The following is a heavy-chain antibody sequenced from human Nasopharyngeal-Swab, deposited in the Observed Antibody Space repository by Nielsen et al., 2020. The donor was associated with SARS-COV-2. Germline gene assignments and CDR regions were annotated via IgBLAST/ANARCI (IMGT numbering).Heavy chain of an antibody. V-gene: IGHV1-46*01. CDR3: ARGGDPREVVAATDCFDP. CDR2: INPGGGSA. CDR1: GDTFTRYY. J-gene: IGHJ5*02. Sequence: ASVKVSCKASGDTFTRYYIHWVRQAPGQGLEWMGIINPGGGSARYSQNFQGRVTMTRDTSTNTVYMELYSLTSEDTAVYYCARGGDPREVVAATDCFDPWGQGTLVTVSS. D-gene: IGHD2-15*01.